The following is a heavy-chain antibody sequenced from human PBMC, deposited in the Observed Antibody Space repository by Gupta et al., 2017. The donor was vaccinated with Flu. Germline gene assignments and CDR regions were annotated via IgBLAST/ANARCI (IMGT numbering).Heavy chain of an antibody. CDR3: ATTHARLHTTKYAFDI. D-gene: IGHD6-25*01. CDR2: FDPEDGET. V-gene: IGHV1-24*01. Sequence: PGKGLEWMGGFDPEDGETIYAQKFQGRVTMTEDTSTDTAYMELSSLRSEDTAVYYCATTHARLHTTKYAFDIWGQGTMVTVSS. J-gene: IGHJ3*02.